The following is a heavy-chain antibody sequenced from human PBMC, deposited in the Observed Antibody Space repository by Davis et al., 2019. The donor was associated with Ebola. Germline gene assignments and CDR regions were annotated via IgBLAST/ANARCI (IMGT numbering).Heavy chain of an antibody. V-gene: IGHV3-20*04. J-gene: IGHJ4*02. Sequence: PGGSLRLSCAASGFTFDDYGMSWVRQAPGKGLEWVSGINWNGGSTGYADSVKGRFTISRDNAKNSLYLQMNSLRAEDTALYYCASGFVGATPFDYWGQGTLVTVSS. CDR2: INWNGGST. D-gene: IGHD1-26*01. CDR1: GFTFDDYG. CDR3: ASGFVGATPFDY.